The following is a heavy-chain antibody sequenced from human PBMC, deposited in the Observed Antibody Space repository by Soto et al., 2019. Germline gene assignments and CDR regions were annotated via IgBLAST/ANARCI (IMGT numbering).Heavy chain of an antibody. CDR2: IIPIFGTA. CDR3: AGEPVGLAYCGGDCYYDAFDI. CDR1: GSTFRSYA. V-gene: IGHV1-69*06. Sequence: SVKVSCKACGSTFRSYALSGVRQAPGQGLEWMGGIIPIFGTANYAQKFQGRVTITADKSTSTAYMELSSLRSEDTAVYYCAGEPVGLAYCGGDCYYDAFDIWGQGTMVTVSS. D-gene: IGHD2-21*02. J-gene: IGHJ3*02.